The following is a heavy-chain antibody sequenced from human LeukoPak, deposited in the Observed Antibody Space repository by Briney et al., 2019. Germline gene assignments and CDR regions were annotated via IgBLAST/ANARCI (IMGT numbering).Heavy chain of an antibody. D-gene: IGHD5-24*01. Sequence: HSQTLSLTCAISGDSVSSNRASWTWIRQSPSRGLEWLGRTYYRSKWYNDYEVSLKSRISINPDTSKNQFSLQLNSVTPEDTAVYYCSRSDGGSDFDYWGQGTLVTVSS. J-gene: IGHJ4*02. CDR2: TYYRSKWYN. V-gene: IGHV6-1*01. CDR1: GDSVSSNRAS. CDR3: SRSDGGSDFDY.